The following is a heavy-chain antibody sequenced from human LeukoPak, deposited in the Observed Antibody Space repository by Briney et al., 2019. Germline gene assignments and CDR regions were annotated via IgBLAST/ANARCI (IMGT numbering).Heavy chain of an antibody. V-gene: IGHV1-2*02. J-gene: IGHJ4*02. CDR3: ARDSGSEVETVFDY. D-gene: IGHD3-10*01. CDR2: MNPNSGGT. CDR1: GYTFTSYD. Sequence: GASVKVSCKASGYTFTSYDINWVRQATGQGLEWMGWMNPNSGGTNYAQKFQGRVTMTRDTSISTAYMELSRLRSDDTAVYYCARDSGSEVETVFDYWGQGTLVTVSS.